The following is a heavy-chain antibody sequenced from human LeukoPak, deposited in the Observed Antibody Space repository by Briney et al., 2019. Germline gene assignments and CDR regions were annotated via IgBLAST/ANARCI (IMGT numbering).Heavy chain of an antibody. D-gene: IGHD3-22*01. V-gene: IGHV1-69*02. CDR2: IIPILGIA. CDR1: GGTFSSYT. CDR3: AVYYDSSGYYLHY. Sequence: ALVKVSCKASGGTFSSYTISWVRQAPGQGLEWMGRIIPILGIADYAQKFQGRVTITADKSTSTAYMELSSLRSEDTAVYYCAVYYDSSGYYLHYWGQGTLVTVSS. J-gene: IGHJ4*02.